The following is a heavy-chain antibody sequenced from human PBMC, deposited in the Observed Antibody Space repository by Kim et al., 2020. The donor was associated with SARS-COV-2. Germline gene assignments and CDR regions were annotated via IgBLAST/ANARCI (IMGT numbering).Heavy chain of an antibody. CDR3: ARGGMTAAWDY. Sequence: SETLSLTCTVSGGSISGNYWSWVRQPPGKELEFIGYIHNTGRTTYSPSLESRVTMSVDTSKNQFSLKLSSVTAADTAVYYCARGGMTAAWDYWGQGTLVTVSS. CDR1: GGSISGNY. V-gene: IGHV4-59*13. CDR2: IHNTGRT. D-gene: IGHD6-13*01. J-gene: IGHJ4*02.